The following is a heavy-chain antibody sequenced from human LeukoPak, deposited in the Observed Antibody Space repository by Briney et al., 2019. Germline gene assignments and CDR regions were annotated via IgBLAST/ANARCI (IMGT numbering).Heavy chain of an antibody. CDR3: ARRYCNSTNCYAFDD. J-gene: IGHJ4*02. CDR2: ISSSSSYI. Sequence: GGSLRLSCAASEFSVGSNYMTWVRQAPGKGLEWVSSISSSSSYIYYADSVKGRFTISRDNAKNSLYLQMNSLRAEDTAVYYCARRYCNSTNCYAFDDWGQGTLVTVSS. D-gene: IGHD2-2*01. CDR1: EFSVGSNY. V-gene: IGHV3-21*01.